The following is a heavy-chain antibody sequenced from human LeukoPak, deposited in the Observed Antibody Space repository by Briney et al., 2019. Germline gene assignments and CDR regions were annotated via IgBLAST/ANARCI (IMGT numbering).Heavy chain of an antibody. CDR1: GFPFRILA. J-gene: IGHJ4*02. Sequence: GGSLRLSCAASGFPFRILAMSWVRQAPGKGLEWVSTISASGTYYADPVRGRFTISRDNSRNTLSLQMNSLRAEDTAVYYCARWPYSSSYYFDYWGQGTLVTVSS. CDR3: ARWPYSSSYYFDY. CDR2: ISASGT. V-gene: IGHV3-23*01. D-gene: IGHD6-6*01.